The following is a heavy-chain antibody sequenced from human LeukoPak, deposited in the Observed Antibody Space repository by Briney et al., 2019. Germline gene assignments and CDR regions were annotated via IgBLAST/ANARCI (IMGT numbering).Heavy chain of an antibody. D-gene: IGHD2-21*01. V-gene: IGHV4-59*01. CDR3: ARILWWSSRAYYFDY. CDR1: SDSISSDY. J-gene: IGHJ4*02. Sequence: SETLSLTCTVSSDSISSDYWSWIRQPPGKGLEWIGYIYYSGSTNYNPSLKSRITISIDTSKNQFSLKLSSVTAADTAVYYCARILWWSSRAYYFDYWGQGTLVTVSS. CDR2: IYYSGST.